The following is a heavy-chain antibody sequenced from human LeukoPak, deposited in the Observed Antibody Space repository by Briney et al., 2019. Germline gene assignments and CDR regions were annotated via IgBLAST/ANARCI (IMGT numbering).Heavy chain of an antibody. J-gene: IGHJ4*02. V-gene: IGHV3-23*01. CDR2: ISGSDGST. D-gene: IGHD1-1*01. CDR3: AKNADPQLERPLDY. CDR1: AFTFSSYA. Sequence: PGGSLRLSCAASAFTFSSYAMSWVRQAPGKGLEWVSVISGSDGSTYYADSVKGRFTISRDDSKNTVYLQMNSLRAEDTAVYYCAKNADPQLERPLDYWGQGTLVTVSS.